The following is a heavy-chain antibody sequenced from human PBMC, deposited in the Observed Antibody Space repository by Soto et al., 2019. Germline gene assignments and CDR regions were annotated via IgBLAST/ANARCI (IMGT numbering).Heavy chain of an antibody. Sequence: SETLSLTCAVYGGSFSGYYWSWIRQPPGKGLEWIGEINHSGSTNYNPSLKSRVTISVDTSKNQFSLKLSSVTAADTAVYYCHPAYYDSSGYEDYYFDYWGQGTLVTVSS. D-gene: IGHD3-22*01. V-gene: IGHV4-34*01. CDR1: GGSFSGYY. J-gene: IGHJ4*02. CDR3: HPAYYDSSGYEDYYFDY. CDR2: INHSGST.